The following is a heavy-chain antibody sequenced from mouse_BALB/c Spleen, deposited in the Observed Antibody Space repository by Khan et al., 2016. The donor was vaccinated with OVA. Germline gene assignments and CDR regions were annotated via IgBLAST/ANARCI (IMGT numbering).Heavy chain of an antibody. CDR2: IDPANGNT. CDR1: GFTIKDTY. CDR3: ARDYWDVFAY. V-gene: IGHV14-3*02. J-gene: IGHJ3*01. Sequence: EVQLQESGAELVKPGASVKLSCTASGFTIKDTYIHWVKQRPDQGLEWIGRIDPANGNTECDPKFQGKATLTADTSSNTAYLQLSSLTSEDTAVYYCARDYWDVFAYWGQGTLVTVSA. D-gene: IGHD4-1*01.